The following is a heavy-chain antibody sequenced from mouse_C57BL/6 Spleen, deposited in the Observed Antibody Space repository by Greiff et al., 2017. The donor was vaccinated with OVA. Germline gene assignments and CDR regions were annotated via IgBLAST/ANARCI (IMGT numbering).Heavy chain of an antibody. CDR2: INPNNGGT. Sequence: VQLQQSGPELVKPGASVKIPCKASGYTFTDYNMDWVKQSHGKSLEWIGDINPNNGGTIYNQKFTGKATLTVDKSSSTAYMEFRSLTSEDTAVYYSARRTVVATDYFDYWGQGTTLTVSS. CDR1: GYTFTDYN. V-gene: IGHV1-18*01. CDR3: ARRTVVATDYFDY. D-gene: IGHD1-1*01. J-gene: IGHJ2*01.